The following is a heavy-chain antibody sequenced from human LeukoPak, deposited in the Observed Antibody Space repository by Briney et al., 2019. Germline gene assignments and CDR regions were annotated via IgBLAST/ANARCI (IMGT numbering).Heavy chain of an antibody. Sequence: SETLSLTCTVSGGSISSSSYYWGWIRQPPGKGLEWIGYIYYSGSTNYNPSLKSRVTISVDTSKNQFSLKLSSVTAADTAVYYCARARLADSPAGYSSSWFFDYWGQGTLVTVSS. V-gene: IGHV4-61*05. J-gene: IGHJ4*02. CDR3: ARARLADSPAGYSSSWFFDY. CDR2: IYYSGST. D-gene: IGHD6-13*01. CDR1: GGSISSSSYY.